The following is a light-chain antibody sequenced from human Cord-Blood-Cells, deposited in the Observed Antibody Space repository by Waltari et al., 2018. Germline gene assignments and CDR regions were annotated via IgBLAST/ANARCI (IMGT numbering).Light chain of an antibody. CDR2: DVS. J-gene: IGLJ3*02. V-gene: IGLV2-14*01. Sequence: SALTQPASVSGSPGQSITLSCTGTSSDVGGYNYVSWYQQHPGKDPKLMIYDVSNRAAGVSNRFSGSKSCNTASLTISGLRAEGEADYYCSSYTSSSTLVFGGGTKLTVL. CDR1: SSDVGGYNY. CDR3: SSYTSSSTLV.